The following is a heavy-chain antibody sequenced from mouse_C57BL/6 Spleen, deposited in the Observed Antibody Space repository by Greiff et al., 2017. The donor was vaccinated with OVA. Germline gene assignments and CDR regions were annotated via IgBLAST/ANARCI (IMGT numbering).Heavy chain of an antibody. CDR3: ARSDYGSSYDFDY. J-gene: IGHJ2*01. D-gene: IGHD1-1*01. CDR2: INPSNGGT. V-gene: IGHV1-53*01. CDR1: GYTFTSYW. Sequence: VQLHQPGTELVKPGASVKLSCKASGYTFTSYWMPWVKQRPGQGLEWIGNINPSNGGTTYNEKLTSKATLTVDKSSSTAYMQLSSLTSEDSAVYYCARSDYGSSYDFDYWGQGTTRTVSS.